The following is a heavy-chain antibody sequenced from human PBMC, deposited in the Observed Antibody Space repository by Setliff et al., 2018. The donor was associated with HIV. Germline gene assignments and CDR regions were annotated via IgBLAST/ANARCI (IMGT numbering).Heavy chain of an antibody. CDR1: GYSISSGYY. V-gene: IGHV4-38-2*02. J-gene: IGHJ4*02. CDR2: IYQTGST. CDR3: GRQAWDHQSSGYFVDY. D-gene: IGHD6-19*01. Sequence: LSLTCTVSGYSISSGYYWGWIRQPPWKGLEWIGSIYQTGSTNYNPSLKSRVTVSLDMSKNQFSLRLTSVTAADTAVYYCGRQAWDHQSSGYFVDYWGQGTLVTVSS.